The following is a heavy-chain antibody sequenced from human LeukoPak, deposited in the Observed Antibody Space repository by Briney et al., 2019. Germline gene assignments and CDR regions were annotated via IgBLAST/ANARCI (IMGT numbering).Heavy chain of an antibody. J-gene: IGHJ4*02. CDR1: GFTSSSDW. D-gene: IGHD2-2*01. CDR2: INGDGSTT. V-gene: IGHV3-74*01. CDR3: ARVCSSTSCYHFDY. Sequence: GSLRLSCAASGFTSSSDWMHWVRHAPGKGLVWVSHINGDGSTTTYADSVKGRFTISRDNSKNTLYLQTNSLRAEDMAVYYCARVCSSTSCYHFDYWGQGTLVTVSS.